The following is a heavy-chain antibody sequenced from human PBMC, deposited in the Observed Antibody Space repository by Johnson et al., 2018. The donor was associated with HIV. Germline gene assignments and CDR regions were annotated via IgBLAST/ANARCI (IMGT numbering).Heavy chain of an antibody. D-gene: IGHD6-13*01. V-gene: IGHV3-13*01. CDR3: ARGQRSSWYQVNAFDI. CDR1: GFTFSSYD. Sequence: MLLVESGGGLVQPGGSLRLSCAASGFTFSSYDMHWVRQATGKGLEWVSAIGTAGDTYYPGSVKGRFTISRENAKNSLYLQMNSLRAGDTAVYYCARGQRSSWYQVNAFDIWGQGTMVTVSS. J-gene: IGHJ3*02. CDR2: IGTAGDT.